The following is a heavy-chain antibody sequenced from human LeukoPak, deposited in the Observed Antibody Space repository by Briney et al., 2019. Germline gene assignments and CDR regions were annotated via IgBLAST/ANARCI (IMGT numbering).Heavy chain of an antibody. CDR3: ARHKGVYCSSTSCYFSDASDI. CDR2: IYYSGST. J-gene: IGHJ3*02. D-gene: IGHD2-2*01. V-gene: IGHV4-59*08. CDR1: GGSISSYY. Sequence: SETLSLTCTVSGGSISSYYWSWIRQPPGKGLEWIGYIYYSGSTNYNPSLKSRVTISVDTSKNQFSLKLSSVTAADTAVYYCARHKGVYCSSTSCYFSDASDIWGQGTMVTVSS.